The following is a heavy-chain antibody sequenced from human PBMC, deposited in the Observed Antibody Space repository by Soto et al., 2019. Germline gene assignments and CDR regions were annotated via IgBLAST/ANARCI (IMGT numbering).Heavy chain of an antibody. CDR3: SHGYYQYFDS. CDR2: IKSKTDGGTT. D-gene: IGHD5-18*01. Sequence: PGGSLRLSCAVSGVTLTNVWMNWVRQAPGKGPEWVGRIKSKTDGGTTDYAAPVKGRFTISRDESENTLYPQMNSLKTEDTAVYYCSHGYYQYFDSWGQGTLVTVSS. CDR1: GVTLTNVW. J-gene: IGHJ4*02. V-gene: IGHV3-15*07.